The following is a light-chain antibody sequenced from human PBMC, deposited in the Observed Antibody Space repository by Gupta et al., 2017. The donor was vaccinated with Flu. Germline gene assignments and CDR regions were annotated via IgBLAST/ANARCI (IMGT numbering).Light chain of an antibody. J-gene: IGLJ2*01. Sequence: QSALPHPAPVSGSPGQSITTSCPGTSSDVGGYNYVSWYQQHPGKAPKLMIYEVSNRPSGVSNRFSGSKSGNTASLTISGLQAEDEADYYCSSYTSSSTVVFGGGTKLTVL. V-gene: IGLV2-14*01. CDR2: EVS. CDR3: SSYTSSSTVV. CDR1: SSDVGGYNY.